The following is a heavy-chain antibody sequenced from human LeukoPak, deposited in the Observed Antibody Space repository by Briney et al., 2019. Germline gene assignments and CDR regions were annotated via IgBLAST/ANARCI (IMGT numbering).Heavy chain of an antibody. D-gene: IGHD4-11*01. CDR1: GGSFSDYH. Sequence: PSETLSLTCAVYGGSFSDYHWTWIRQPPGKGLEWIGEINHGGSTNYNPSLKSRVTMSVDTSKNQFSLKLSSVTAADTAVYYCARGGKTVTYFDYWGQGTLVTVSS. J-gene: IGHJ4*02. CDR2: INHGGST. CDR3: ARGGKTVTYFDY. V-gene: IGHV4-34*01.